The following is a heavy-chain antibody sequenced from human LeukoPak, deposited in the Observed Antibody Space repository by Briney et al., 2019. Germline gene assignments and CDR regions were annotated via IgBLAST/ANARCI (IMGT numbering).Heavy chain of an antibody. Sequence: GGSLRLSCAASGFTFSTYGMHWVRQAPGKGLEWVAVIWYDGDNKYYAESVKGRFTISRDNSKNTLLLQMNSLRPEDTAVYYCARDLSTGPADYCFDSWGQGTLVTVSS. CDR2: IWYDGDNK. D-gene: IGHD2-2*01. CDR1: GFTFSTYG. V-gene: IGHV3-33*01. J-gene: IGHJ4*02. CDR3: ARDLSTGPADYCFDS.